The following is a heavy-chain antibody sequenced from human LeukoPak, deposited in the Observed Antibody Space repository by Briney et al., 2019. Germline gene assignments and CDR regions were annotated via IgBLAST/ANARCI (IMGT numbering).Heavy chain of an antibody. CDR2: IYYSGST. D-gene: IGHD2-2*01. V-gene: IGHV4-59*12. Sequence: SETLSLTCTVSGGSISSYYWSWIRQPPGKGLEWIGYIYYSGSTNYNPSLKSRVTISVDTSKNQFSLKLSSVTAADTAVYYCARPLGYCSITSCYEPWGQGTLVTVSS. J-gene: IGHJ5*02. CDR1: GGSISSYY. CDR3: ARPLGYCSITSCYEP.